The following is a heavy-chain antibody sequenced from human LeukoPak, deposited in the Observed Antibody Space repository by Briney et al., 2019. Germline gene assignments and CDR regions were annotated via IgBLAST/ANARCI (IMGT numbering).Heavy chain of an antibody. Sequence: PGGSLRLSCEASGFTFSVYAMSWIRQAPGKGLEWVSLISATGGKTYYADSVKGRFTVSRDNAKNTLYLQLNSLRVDDTAVYYCARGERRGPLDYWGQETLVTVSS. CDR1: GFTFSVYA. CDR2: ISATGGKT. D-gene: IGHD1-1*01. V-gene: IGHV3-23*01. J-gene: IGHJ4*02. CDR3: ARGERRGPLDY.